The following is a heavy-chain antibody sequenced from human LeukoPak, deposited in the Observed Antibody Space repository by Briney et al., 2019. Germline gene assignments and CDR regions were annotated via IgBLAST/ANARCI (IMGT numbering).Heavy chain of an antibody. J-gene: IGHJ4*02. Sequence: SETLSLTCAVSGGSFSGYYWCWIRQPPGQGMEWVGEINHSESTDYNPSLKSRVTISVDTSKNQFSLKLSSVTAADTAVYHCARVEMATIVFDCWGQGTLVTVSS. CDR2: INHSEST. CDR3: ARVEMATIVFDC. D-gene: IGHD5-24*01. CDR1: GGSFSGYY. V-gene: IGHV4-34*01.